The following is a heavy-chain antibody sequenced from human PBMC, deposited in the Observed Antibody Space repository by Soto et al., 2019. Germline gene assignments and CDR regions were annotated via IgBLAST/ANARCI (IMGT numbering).Heavy chain of an antibody. Sequence: EKLPHTCTVSAGTVKRYYWNWFRLPLGKGMEWIGESNHTGGTHYNPSLKSRGTMSVDTSKNQFSLRLSSVTAADTAIHYCSILMTGLGLRFPLFDSWG. V-gene: IGHV4-34*08. CDR1: AGTVKRYY. CDR3: SILMTGLGLRFPLFDS. CDR2: SNHTGGT. D-gene: IGHD2-15*01. J-gene: IGHJ5*01.